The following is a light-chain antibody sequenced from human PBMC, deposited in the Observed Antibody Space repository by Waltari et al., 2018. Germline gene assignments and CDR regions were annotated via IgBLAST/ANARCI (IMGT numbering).Light chain of an antibody. CDR1: QGVGKY. CDR3: QKYDFLPAT. Sequence: EIVLTQSPGTLSLSPGERATLSCRASQGVGKYLAWYQQRPGQAPRRLLYHASLRATGIPDRFSGSGFGTDFSLTISRLEPEDFAVYYCQKYDFLPATFGQGTTVEIK. V-gene: IGKV3-20*01. CDR2: HAS. J-gene: IGKJ1*01.